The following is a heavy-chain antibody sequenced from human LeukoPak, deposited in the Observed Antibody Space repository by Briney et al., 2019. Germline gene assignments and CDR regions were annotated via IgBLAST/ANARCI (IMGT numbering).Heavy chain of an antibody. Sequence: GGSLRLSCAASGFTFSSYVMHWVRQAPGKGLEWVAVISYDGSNKYYADSVKGRFTISRDNSKNTLYLQMNSLRAEDTAVYYCAKDHTMVRGVLDYWGQGTLVTVSS. J-gene: IGHJ4*02. CDR3: AKDHTMVRGVLDY. D-gene: IGHD3-10*01. CDR2: ISYDGSNK. CDR1: GFTFSSYV. V-gene: IGHV3-30*18.